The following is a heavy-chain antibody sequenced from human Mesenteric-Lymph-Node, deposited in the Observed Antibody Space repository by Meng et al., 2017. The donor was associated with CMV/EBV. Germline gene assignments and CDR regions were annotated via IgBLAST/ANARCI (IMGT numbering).Heavy chain of an antibody. CDR1: GFTFSSYA. Sequence: GESLKISCAASGFTFSSYAMHWVRQAPGKGLEWVAVISYDGSNKYYADSVKGRFTISRDNSKKILYLEMNGLRGEDAAIYHCAKEMGFPRITAFGVFTWGFDDWGQGTLVTVSS. CDR2: ISYDGSNK. CDR3: AKEMGFPRITAFGVFTWGFDD. V-gene: IGHV3-30-3*01. J-gene: IGHJ4*02. D-gene: IGHD3-3*01.